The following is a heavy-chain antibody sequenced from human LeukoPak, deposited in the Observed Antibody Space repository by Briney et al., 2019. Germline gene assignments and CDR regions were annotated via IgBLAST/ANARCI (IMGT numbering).Heavy chain of an antibody. Sequence: SETLSLTCTVSGGSISSSGYYWGWIRQPPGKGLEWIGSIYYSGSTYYNPSLKSRVTISVDTSKNQFSLKLSSVTAADTAVYYCARHVGREFYDFWSGYWGRWFDPWGQGTLVTVSS. CDR2: IYYSGST. V-gene: IGHV4-39*01. CDR3: ARHVGREFYDFWSGYWGRWFDP. D-gene: IGHD3-3*01. J-gene: IGHJ5*02. CDR1: GGSISSSGYY.